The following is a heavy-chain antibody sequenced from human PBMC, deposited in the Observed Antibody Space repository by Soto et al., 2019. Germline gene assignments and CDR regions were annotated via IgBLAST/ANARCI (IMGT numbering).Heavy chain of an antibody. Sequence: SGTLSLTCTVSGGSISSSSYYWGWIRQPPGKGLEWIGSIYYSGSTYYNPSLKSRVTISVDTSKNQFSLKLSSVTAADTAVYYCARPYSGSYNWFDPWGQGTLVTVSS. J-gene: IGHJ5*02. V-gene: IGHV4-39*01. CDR3: ARPYSGSYNWFDP. D-gene: IGHD1-26*01. CDR2: IYYSGST. CDR1: GGSISSSSYY.